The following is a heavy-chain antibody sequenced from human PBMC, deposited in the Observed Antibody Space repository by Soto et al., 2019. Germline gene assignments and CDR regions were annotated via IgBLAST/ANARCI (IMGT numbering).Heavy chain of an antibody. V-gene: IGHV1-18*01. Sequence: QVQLMQSGAEVKKPGASVKVSCKASGYTFNYYGYIWVRQAPGQGLEWMGWISAYDGNTHYAQRFQGRVTMTTDTSTTTAYMELRSLRSDATAVYYFARKGKGAPVDSWGQGTLVTVSS. CDR3: ARKGKGAPVDS. D-gene: IGHD6-13*01. CDR1: GYTFNYYG. CDR2: ISAYDGNT. J-gene: IGHJ4*02.